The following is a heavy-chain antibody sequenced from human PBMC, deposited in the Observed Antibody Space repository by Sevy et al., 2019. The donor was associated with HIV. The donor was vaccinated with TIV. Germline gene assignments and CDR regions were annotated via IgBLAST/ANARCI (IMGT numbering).Heavy chain of an antibody. V-gene: IGHV3-7*01. CDR2: INQDGSVK. CDR1: GFSLNNYW. Sequence: GGSLRLSCVASGFSLNNYWMNWVRQAPGKGLEWVANINQDGSVKYYVESVRGRFTISRDKARNLVFLQMSSLRVDDSALYYCVRATAKDGSFWGQGTLVTVSS. D-gene: IGHD4-4*01. CDR3: VRATAKDGSF. J-gene: IGHJ4*02.